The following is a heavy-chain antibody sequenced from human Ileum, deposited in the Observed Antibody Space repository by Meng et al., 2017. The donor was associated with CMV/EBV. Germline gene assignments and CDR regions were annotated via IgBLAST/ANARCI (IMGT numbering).Heavy chain of an antibody. CDR1: GFTFSSYA. Sequence: GESLKISCAASGFTFSSYAMSWVRQAPGKGLEWVSAISGSGGSTYYADSVKGRFTISRDNSKNTLYLQMSNLRVDDTAVYYCARFYGGGAFDFWGQGTLVTVSS. CDR2: ISGSGGST. V-gene: IGHV3-23*01. J-gene: IGHJ3*01. CDR3: ARFYGGGAFDF. D-gene: IGHD4-23*01.